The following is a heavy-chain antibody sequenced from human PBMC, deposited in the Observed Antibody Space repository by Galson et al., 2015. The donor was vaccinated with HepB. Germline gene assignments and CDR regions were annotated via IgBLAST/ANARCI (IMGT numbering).Heavy chain of an antibody. CDR3: ARAHGMAVAGAYYFDS. Sequence: ETLSLTCNVSGGSMRSYYWTWIRQPPGKGLECIGYIYYSGNTNYNPSLKSRVTISVDTSKNQFSLRLSPVTAADTAVYYCARAHGMAVAGAYYFDSWGQGTLVTVSS. J-gene: IGHJ4*02. D-gene: IGHD6-19*01. CDR2: IYYSGNT. V-gene: IGHV4-59*01. CDR1: GGSMRSYY.